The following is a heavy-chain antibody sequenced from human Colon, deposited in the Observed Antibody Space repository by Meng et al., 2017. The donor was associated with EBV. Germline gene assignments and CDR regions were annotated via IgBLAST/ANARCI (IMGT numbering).Heavy chain of an antibody. Sequence: LLLQYPDSGLWQPSQPLSRTCAVSGDSTSSGDYSWSWIRQPPGQGLEWIGYIYHGGTTYNTSLKSRVTISVDNSKNQFSLRLTSVTAADTAVYYCARGPYCGGDCYWFDPWGQGTLVTVSS. D-gene: IGHD2-21*02. V-gene: IGHV4-30-2*01. CDR2: IYHGGTT. J-gene: IGHJ5*02. CDR3: ARGPYCGGDCYWFDP. CDR1: GDSTSSGDYS.